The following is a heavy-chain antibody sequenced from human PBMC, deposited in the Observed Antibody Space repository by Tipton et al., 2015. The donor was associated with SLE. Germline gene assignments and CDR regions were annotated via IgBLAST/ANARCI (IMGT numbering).Heavy chain of an antibody. J-gene: IGHJ2*01. D-gene: IGHD4-17*01. CDR3: ATARGVTTGWYFDL. CDR2: VFYSGSSDFYRA. CDR1: GGSFSAFY. V-gene: IGHV4-59*03. Sequence: TLSLTCAVYGGSFSAFYWSWIRQPPGKGLECLGYVFYSGSSDFYRAHYSPSLMSRVIISVDSSKNQFSLRLTSVTAADTAVYYCATARGVTTGWYFDLWGRGTLVTVSS.